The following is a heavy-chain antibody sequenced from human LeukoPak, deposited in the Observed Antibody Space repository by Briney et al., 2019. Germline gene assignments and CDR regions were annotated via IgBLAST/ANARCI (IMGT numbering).Heavy chain of an antibody. CDR2: IYHRGTT. J-gene: IGHJ5*02. CDR1: GDSISSNKW. V-gene: IGHV4-4*02. CDR3: ARVGGWHSVS. D-gene: IGHD6-19*01. Sequence: PSETLSLTCAVSGDSISSNKWWHWVRQPPGKGLEWIGEIYHRGTTNYNPSLKSRVAISVDKSKNQFSLNLKSMTAADTAVYYCARVGGWHSVSWGRGILVTVSS.